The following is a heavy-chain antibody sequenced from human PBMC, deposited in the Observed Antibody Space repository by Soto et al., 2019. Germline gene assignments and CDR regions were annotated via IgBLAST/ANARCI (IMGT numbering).Heavy chain of an antibody. CDR1: GYTLTELS. Sequence: ASVKVSCKVSGYTLTELSMHWVRQAPGQGLEWMGWISSHNGNTNYAQKFQGRITMTTDTPTSTAYMELGGLRSDDSAVYYCARGTIVVLPYYYMDVWGKGTTVTVSS. V-gene: IGHV1-18*01. CDR2: ISSHNGNT. D-gene: IGHD2-2*01. CDR3: ARGTIVVLPYYYMDV. J-gene: IGHJ6*03.